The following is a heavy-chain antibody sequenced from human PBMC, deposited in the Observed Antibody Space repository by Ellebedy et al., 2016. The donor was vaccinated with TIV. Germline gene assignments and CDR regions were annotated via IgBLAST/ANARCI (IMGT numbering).Heavy chain of an antibody. V-gene: IGHV3-30-3*01. CDR3: AAAAGAGDDAFDI. CDR1: GFSFRTYA. J-gene: IGHJ3*02. CDR2: ISYDGSNK. D-gene: IGHD6-13*01. Sequence: GGSLRLXXAVSGFSFRTYAMHWVRQAPGKGLEWVAVISYDGSNKYYADSVKGRFTISRDNSKNTMYLQMNSLRVEDTAVYYCAAAAGAGDDAFDIWGQGTMVTVFS.